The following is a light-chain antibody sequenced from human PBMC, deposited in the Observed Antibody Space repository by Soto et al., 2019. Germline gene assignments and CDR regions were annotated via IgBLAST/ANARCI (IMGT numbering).Light chain of an antibody. Sequence: NFMLTQPHSVSESPGKTVTISCTRSSGSIASNYVQWFQQRPGSAPTTVLYESNQRPSGVPDRFSGSIDSFSNSASLTISGLKTEDEADYYCQSYDSNNQVFGGGTKLTVL. CDR1: SGSIASNY. J-gene: IGLJ3*02. V-gene: IGLV6-57*04. CDR3: QSYDSNNQV. CDR2: ESN.